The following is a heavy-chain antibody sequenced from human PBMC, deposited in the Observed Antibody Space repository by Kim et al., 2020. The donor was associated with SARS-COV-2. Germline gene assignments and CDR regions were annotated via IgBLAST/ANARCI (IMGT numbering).Heavy chain of an antibody. Sequence: TGDADSGKGRFTSSRDNAKNTLYLQMNSRRAEGTAVYYCARDRSRVLEVWGQGTTVTVSS. CDR3: ARDRSRVLEV. D-gene: IGHD2-2*01. CDR2: T. J-gene: IGHJ6*02. V-gene: IGHV3-74*01.